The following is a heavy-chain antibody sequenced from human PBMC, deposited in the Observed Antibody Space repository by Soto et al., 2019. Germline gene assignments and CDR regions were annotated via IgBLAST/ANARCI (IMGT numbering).Heavy chain of an antibody. CDR1: GGSIRRDSDY. D-gene: IGHD3-3*01. J-gene: IGHJ5*02. CDR3: ARGVFAVVTGTAFDL. V-gene: IGHV4-31*03. Sequence: QVQLQESGPGLVKPSQTLSLTCTVSGGSIRRDSDYWSWIRHHPGKGLEWIGYIHYSGSTYSNPFLKSRVTISVDTSKNQFSLNLRSVSVADTAVYYCARGVFAVVTGTAFDLWGQGTLVTVSS. CDR2: IHYSGST.